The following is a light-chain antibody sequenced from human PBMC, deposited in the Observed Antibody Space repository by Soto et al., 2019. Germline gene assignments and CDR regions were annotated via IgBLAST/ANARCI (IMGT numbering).Light chain of an antibody. CDR3: QQYGIT. V-gene: IGKV3-20*01. CDR2: GAS. J-gene: IGKJ5*01. Sequence: EIVLTQSPGTVSVAPWESATLSCRASQSVSNNDLACYQQKQGQPPRLLIYGASSMATRIPDRFSGSGSGTQFPPTISRLEPEDLAVYFGQQYGITVGQGTRLEIK. CDR1: QSVSNND.